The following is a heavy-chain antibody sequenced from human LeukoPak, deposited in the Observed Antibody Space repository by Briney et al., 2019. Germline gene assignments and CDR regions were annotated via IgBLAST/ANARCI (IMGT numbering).Heavy chain of an antibody. D-gene: IGHD3-22*01. Sequence: SETLSLTCTVSGASISSGRYYWSWIRHLPGKGLEWIAYIYYSGSTYYNPSLKSRVTISIDTSNNQFSLNLISVTAADTAVYYCARHRVGDSSGYNYPFDYWGQGTLVTVSS. CDR3: ARHRVGDSSGYNYPFDY. CDR1: GASISSGRYY. J-gene: IGHJ4*02. CDR2: IYYSGST. V-gene: IGHV4-31*03.